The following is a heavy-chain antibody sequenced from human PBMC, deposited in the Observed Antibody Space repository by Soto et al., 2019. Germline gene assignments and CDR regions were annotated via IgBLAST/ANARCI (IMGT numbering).Heavy chain of an antibody. CDR2: IRNKSNGYAT. CDR3: SRVEYVTSSPIG. Sequence: GGSLRLSCAASGFTFSGSAIHWVRQASGKGLEWVARIRNKSNGYATTYAASVKGRFTISRDDSKNMAYLQMNGLKTEDTAMYYCSRVEYVTSSPIGWGQGTLVTVSS. CDR1: GFTFSGSA. J-gene: IGHJ4*02. D-gene: IGHD6-6*01. V-gene: IGHV3-73*01.